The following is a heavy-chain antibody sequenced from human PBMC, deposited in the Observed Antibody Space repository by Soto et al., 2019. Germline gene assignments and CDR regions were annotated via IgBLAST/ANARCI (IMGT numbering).Heavy chain of an antibody. CDR3: ARIGDYGSGSYPYFDY. Sequence: PGESLKISCKGSGYSFTTYWICWVRQMPRKGLEWMGIIYPGDSDSRYSPSFQGQVTISVDKSITTAYLQWSSLKASDTAMYYCARIGDYGSGSYPYFDYWGQGTLVTVSS. V-gene: IGHV5-51*01. CDR2: IYPGDSDS. CDR1: GYSFTTYW. D-gene: IGHD3-10*01. J-gene: IGHJ4*02.